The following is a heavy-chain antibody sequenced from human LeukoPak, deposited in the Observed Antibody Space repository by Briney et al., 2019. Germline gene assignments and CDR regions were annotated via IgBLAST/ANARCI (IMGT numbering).Heavy chain of an antibody. D-gene: IGHD2-15*01. CDR3: AREYCSGTSCYSRLDY. CDR1: GYTFIGYY. V-gene: IGHV1-2*02. CDR2: INPNSGGT. Sequence: ASVKVSCKASGYTFIGYYMHWVRQAPGQGLEWMGWINPNSGGTSYAQKFQGRVTMTRDTSISTAYMELSRLRSDDTAVYYCAREYCSGTSCYSRLDYWGQGTLVTVSS. J-gene: IGHJ4*02.